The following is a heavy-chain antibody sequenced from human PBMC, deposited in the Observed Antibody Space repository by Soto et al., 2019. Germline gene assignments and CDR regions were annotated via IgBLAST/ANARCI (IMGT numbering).Heavy chain of an antibody. CDR3: ARVGANWNGPFDY. V-gene: IGHV4-34*01. Sequence: SETLSLTCAVYGGSFSGYYWSWIRQPPGKGLEWIGEINHSGSTNYNPSLKSRVTISVDTSKNQFSLKLSSVTAADTAVYYCARVGANWNGPFDYWGQGTLVNVSS. D-gene: IGHD1-20*01. CDR1: GGSFSGYY. J-gene: IGHJ4*02. CDR2: INHSGST.